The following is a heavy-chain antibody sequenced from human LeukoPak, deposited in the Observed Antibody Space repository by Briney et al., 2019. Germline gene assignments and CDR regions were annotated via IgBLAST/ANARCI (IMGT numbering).Heavy chain of an antibody. J-gene: IGHJ4*02. CDR3: TRREGYCSNGICYIFYDY. Sequence: AETLSLTCTVPGGTISGSSYYWGWIRQPPGTGLEWIGSIYYSGSTYYNPSLKSRVTISVDTSKNHLSLKLSSVTAADTAVYYCTRREGYCSNGICYIFYDYWGQGTLVTVSS. CDR2: IYYSGST. V-gene: IGHV4-39*02. D-gene: IGHD2-8*01. CDR1: GGTISGSSYY.